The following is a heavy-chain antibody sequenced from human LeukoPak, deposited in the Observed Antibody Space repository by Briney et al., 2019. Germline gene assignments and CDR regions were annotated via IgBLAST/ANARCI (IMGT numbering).Heavy chain of an antibody. Sequence: PSETLSLTCTVSGGSISNYYWSWVRQPPGKGLEWVGYIYYSGSTNYNPSLKSRVTISVDTSKTQFSLKLSSVTAADTAVYDCARESGWYNWFDPWGQGTLVTVSS. V-gene: IGHV4-59*12. CDR3: ARESGWYNWFDP. D-gene: IGHD6-19*01. CDR2: IYYSGST. CDR1: GGSISNYY. J-gene: IGHJ5*02.